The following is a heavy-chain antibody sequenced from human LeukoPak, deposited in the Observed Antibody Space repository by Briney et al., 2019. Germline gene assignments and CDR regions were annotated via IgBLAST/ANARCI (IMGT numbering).Heavy chain of an antibody. J-gene: IGHJ3*02. CDR2: ISGSGGST. CDR1: GFTFSSYA. CDR3: AREGNYYDSSGHDAFDI. Sequence: QTGGSLRLSCAASGFTFSSYAMSWVRQAPGKGLEWVSAISGSGGSTYYADSVKGRFTISRDNSKNTLYLQMNSLRAEDTAVYYCAREGNYYDSSGHDAFDIWGQGTMVTVSS. V-gene: IGHV3-23*01. D-gene: IGHD3-22*01.